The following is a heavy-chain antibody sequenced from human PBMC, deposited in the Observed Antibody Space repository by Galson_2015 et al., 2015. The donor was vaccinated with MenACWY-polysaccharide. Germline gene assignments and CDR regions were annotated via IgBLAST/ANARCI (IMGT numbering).Heavy chain of an antibody. CDR2: ISDRVDST. CDR3: ARGSNIWKYLDY. V-gene: IGHV3-23*01. J-gene: IGHJ4*02. CDR1: GVTLSNYG. D-gene: IGHD2/OR15-2a*01. Sequence: SLRLSCAGSGVTLSNYGMSWVRQAPGKGLEWVSAISDRVDSTHYADSAKGRFTVSRDNSRNTLYLQMNSLRGDDTAVYFCARGSNIWKYLDYWGQGALVTVSS.